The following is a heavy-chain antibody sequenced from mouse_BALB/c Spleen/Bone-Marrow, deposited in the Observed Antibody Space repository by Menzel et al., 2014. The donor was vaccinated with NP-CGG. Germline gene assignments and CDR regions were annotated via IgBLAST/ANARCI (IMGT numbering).Heavy chain of an antibody. V-gene: IGHV1-54*01. CDR2: INPGSGGT. Sequence: VQLQQSGAELVRPGTSVKVSCKASGYAFXNYLIEWVKQRPGQGLEWIGVINPGSGGTNYNEKFKGKATLTADKSSSTAYMQLSSLTSDDSAVYFCARGAYYGNYFDYWGQGTTLTVSS. CDR1: GYAFXNYL. D-gene: IGHD2-10*01. J-gene: IGHJ2*01. CDR3: ARGAYYGNYFDY.